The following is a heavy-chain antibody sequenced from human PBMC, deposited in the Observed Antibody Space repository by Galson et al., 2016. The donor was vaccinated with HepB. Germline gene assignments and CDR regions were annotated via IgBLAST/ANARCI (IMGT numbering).Heavy chain of an antibody. CDR1: GFTFSDYT. Sequence: SLRLSCAASGFTFSDYTMHWVRQAPGKGLEWVSSITSGSVHIYYADSVQGRFTISRDDAKNSLFLQLKSLRAEDTAVYYCARGAGYLDYWGQGTQVTVSS. J-gene: IGHJ4*02. CDR3: ARGAGYLDY. V-gene: IGHV3-21*01. CDR2: ITSGSVHI. D-gene: IGHD6-13*01.